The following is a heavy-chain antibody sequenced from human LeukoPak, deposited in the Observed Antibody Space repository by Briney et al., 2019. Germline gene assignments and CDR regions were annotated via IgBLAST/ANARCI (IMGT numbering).Heavy chain of an antibody. V-gene: IGHV3-7*01. J-gene: IGHJ4*02. CDR2: IKQDGSEK. CDR3: ARDLGIAAAGTGSDY. CDR1: GINFRGYW. D-gene: IGHD6-13*01. Sequence: GGSLRLSCAVSGINFRGYWMSWVRQAPGKGLEWVANIKQDGSEKYYVDSVKGRFTISRDNAKNSLYLQMNSLRAEDTAVYYCARDLGIAAAGTGSDYWGQGTLVTVSS.